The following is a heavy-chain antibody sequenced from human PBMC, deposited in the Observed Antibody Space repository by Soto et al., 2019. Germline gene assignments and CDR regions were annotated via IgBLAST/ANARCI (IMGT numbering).Heavy chain of an antibody. J-gene: IGHJ4*02. CDR3: ATGVIWIGYFTVDS. D-gene: IGHD3-3*01. CDR1: GGNFGNSA. Sequence: SVKVSCKASGGNFGNSAINWVRQTPGQGLEWLGGFIPVYRTLNYAQKFQGRVTITADESTGTAYMTLSSLASDDTAVYYCATGVIWIGYFTVDSCGQGSRVIVSS. V-gene: IGHV1-69*13. CDR2: FIPVYRTL.